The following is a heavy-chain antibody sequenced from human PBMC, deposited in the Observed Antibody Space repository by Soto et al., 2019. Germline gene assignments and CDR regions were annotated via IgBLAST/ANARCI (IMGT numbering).Heavy chain of an antibody. CDR1: GYSISSGYF. CDR2: IVHGWTT. CDR3: ARLRIATNNYKWFDP. V-gene: IGHV4-38-2*02. Sequence: PSETLSLTCTFSGYSISSGYFWAWIRQPPGKGLEWIGNIVHGWTTHYNPSLKSRVSISVDTSKNQFSLNLRLVTAADTAVYYCARLRIATNNYKWFDPWGQGTLVTVSS. D-gene: IGHD2-21*01. J-gene: IGHJ5*02.